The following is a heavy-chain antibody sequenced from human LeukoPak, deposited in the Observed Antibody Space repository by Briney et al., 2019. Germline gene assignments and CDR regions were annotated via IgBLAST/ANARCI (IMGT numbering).Heavy chain of an antibody. V-gene: IGHV3-11*01. CDR3: ATVHFGYFTF. D-gene: IGHD3-3*01. CDR1: GLTFSDYH. Sequence: GGSLRLSCAASGLTFSDYHMSWIRQAPGKGLEWVSHISDNGRTKYYANSVQGRFTVSKDNAKNSLYLQMNSLRADDTAVYYCATVHFGYFTFWGQGTLVPVSS. CDR2: ISDNGRTK. J-gene: IGHJ4*02.